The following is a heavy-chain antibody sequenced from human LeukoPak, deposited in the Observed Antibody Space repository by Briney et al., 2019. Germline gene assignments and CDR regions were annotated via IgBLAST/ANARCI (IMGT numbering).Heavy chain of an antibody. CDR2: ISYDGSNK. J-gene: IGHJ4*02. CDR1: GFTFSSYA. V-gene: IGHV3-30*04. CDR3: ARDHPTSY. Sequence: PGGSLRLSCAASGFTFSSYAMHWVRQAPGKGLEWVAVISYDGSNKYYADSVKGRFTISRDNSRNTLYLQMNSLRAEDTAVYYCARDHPTSYWGQGTLVTVSS.